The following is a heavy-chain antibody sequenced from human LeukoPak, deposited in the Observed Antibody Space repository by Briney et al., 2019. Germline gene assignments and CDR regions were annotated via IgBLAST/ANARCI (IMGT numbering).Heavy chain of an antibody. D-gene: IGHD5-18*01. Sequence: GGSLRLSCAASGFTFSSYAMHWVRQAPGKGLEWVAVISYDGSNKYYADSVKGRFTISRDNSKNMLYLQMNSLRAEDTAVYYCARDRVGYSYGYNRFVYWGRGTLVTVSS. J-gene: IGHJ4*02. CDR3: ARDRVGYSYGYNRFVY. CDR2: ISYDGSNK. V-gene: IGHV3-30*04. CDR1: GFTFSSYA.